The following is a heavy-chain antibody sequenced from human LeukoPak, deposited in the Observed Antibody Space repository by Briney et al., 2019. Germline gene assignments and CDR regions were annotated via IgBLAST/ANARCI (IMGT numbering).Heavy chain of an antibody. D-gene: IGHD3-22*01. CDR2: ISASGGVT. V-gene: IGHV3-23*01. CDR1: GLTFSRYA. J-gene: IGHJ5*02. CDR3: AKGCTSSSCDEGRWFDP. Sequence: GGSRRLSCAASGLTFSRYAMGWVRQTPGQGLEWVSIISASGGVTQDAGSVKGRFTISRDNSKNTLYLQMNSLRADDTAVYFCAKGCTSSSCDEGRWFDPWGQGTMVTVSS.